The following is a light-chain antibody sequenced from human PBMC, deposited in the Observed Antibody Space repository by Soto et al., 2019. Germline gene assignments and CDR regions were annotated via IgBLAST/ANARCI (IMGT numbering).Light chain of an antibody. CDR1: QSIRSL. CDR2: GAS. Sequence: GDRVTITCRASQSIRSLLAWYQQKPGKAPKVLIYGASNLQSGVPPRFSGSGSGTDFTLTVSSLEPEDFALYYCQQRSGWPTFGQGTKVDIK. J-gene: IGKJ1*01. CDR3: QQRSGWPT. V-gene: IGKV1-5*01.